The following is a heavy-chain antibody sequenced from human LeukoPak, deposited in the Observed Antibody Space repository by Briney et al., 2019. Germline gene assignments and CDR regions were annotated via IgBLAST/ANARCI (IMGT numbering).Heavy chain of an antibody. J-gene: IGHJ4*02. CDR1: EFTFSSYA. Sequence: PGGSLRLSCAASEFTFSSYAMQWVRQAPGKGLEWVSGISVSGGSTYYADSVKGRFTISRDNAKSSVFLQMNSLRDEDTAVYYCARDGYNSLDYWGQGTLATVSS. CDR3: ARDGYNSLDY. V-gene: IGHV3-23*01. CDR2: ISVSGGST. D-gene: IGHD5-24*01.